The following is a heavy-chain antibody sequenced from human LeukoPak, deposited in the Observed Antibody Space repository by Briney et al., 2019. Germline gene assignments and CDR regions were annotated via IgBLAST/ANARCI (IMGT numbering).Heavy chain of an antibody. CDR2: ISSSGSTR. Sequence: PGGSLRLSCAASGFTFSSYEMNWVRQAPGKGLEWVSYISSSGSTRYYADSVKGRFTISRDNSKNTLYLQMNSLRAEDTAVYYCAKTLTMILVLRGGFDYWGQGALVTVSS. CDR3: AKTLTMILVLRGGFDY. V-gene: IGHV3-48*03. CDR1: GFTFSSYE. J-gene: IGHJ4*02. D-gene: IGHD3-22*01.